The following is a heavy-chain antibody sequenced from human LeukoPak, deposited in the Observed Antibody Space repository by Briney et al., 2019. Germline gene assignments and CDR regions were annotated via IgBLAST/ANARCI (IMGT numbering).Heavy chain of an antibody. Sequence: PGGSLRLSCAASGFTFNNYAMSWVRQAPGKGLEWVSGISGGGARTYYPDSVKGRFTISRDNSKNTLYLQMNSLRAEDTAVYYCAKDSSYYYGSTCYIDYWGQGALVTVPS. CDR1: GFTFNNYA. CDR2: ISGGGART. V-gene: IGHV3-23*01. CDR3: AKDSSYYYGSTCYIDY. D-gene: IGHD3-22*01. J-gene: IGHJ4*02.